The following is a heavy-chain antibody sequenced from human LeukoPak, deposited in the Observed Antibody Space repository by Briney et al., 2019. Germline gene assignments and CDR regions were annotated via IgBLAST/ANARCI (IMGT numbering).Heavy chain of an antibody. CDR2: IYYIGST. CDR1: DDSISSSSYY. D-gene: IGHD3-16*01. CDR3: ARRTGEAVWFDP. Sequence: SEALSLTCTVSDDSISSSSYYWGWIRQPPGKGLEWIGSIYYIGSTYYNPSLKSRVTISIDTSKNQFSLKLSSVTAADTAVYYCARRTGEAVWFDPWGQGTLVTVSS. V-gene: IGHV4-39*07. J-gene: IGHJ5*02.